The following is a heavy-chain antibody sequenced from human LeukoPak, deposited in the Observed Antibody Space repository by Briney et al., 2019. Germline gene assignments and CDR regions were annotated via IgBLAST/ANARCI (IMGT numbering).Heavy chain of an antibody. D-gene: IGHD2-8*01. J-gene: IGHJ5*02. CDR3: AKDPVLMVYASHNWFDP. CDR2: ISGSGGST. CDR1: GFTFDDYA. Sequence: SLRLSCAASGFTFDDYAMSWVRQAPGKGLEWVSTISGSGGSTYFADSVKGRFTISRDNSKNTLYLQMNSLRADDTAVYYCAKDPVLMVYASHNWFDPWGQGTLVTVSS. V-gene: IGHV3-23*01.